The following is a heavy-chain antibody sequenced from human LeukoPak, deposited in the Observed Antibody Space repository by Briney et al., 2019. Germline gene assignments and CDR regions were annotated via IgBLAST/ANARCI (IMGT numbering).Heavy chain of an antibody. D-gene: IGHD3/OR15-3a*01. V-gene: IGHV3-7*03. Sequence: GGSLRLSCVASGFTSSEYWMTWVRHAPGKGLEWVANIKQDGTEKHYVDSVKGRFTISTDNTENSMYLQMNSLRVEDTAVYFCAGGAGWTAEDWGQGTQVTVSS. CDR1: GFTSSEYW. CDR3: AGGAGWTAED. CDR2: IKQDGTEK. J-gene: IGHJ4*02.